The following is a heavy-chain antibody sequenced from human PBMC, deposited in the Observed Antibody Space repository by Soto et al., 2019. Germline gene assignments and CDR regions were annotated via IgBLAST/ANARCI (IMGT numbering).Heavy chain of an antibody. J-gene: IGHJ4*02. D-gene: IGHD3-3*01. Sequence: GASVKVSCEASGYTFTSYGISWVRQAPGQGLEWMGWISAYNGNTNYAQKLQGRVTMTTDTSTSTAYMELRSLRSDDTAVYYCARDGPGLRFLEWLPNFDYWGQGTLVTVSS. CDR2: ISAYNGNT. V-gene: IGHV1-18*01. CDR1: GYTFTSYG. CDR3: ARDGPGLRFLEWLPNFDY.